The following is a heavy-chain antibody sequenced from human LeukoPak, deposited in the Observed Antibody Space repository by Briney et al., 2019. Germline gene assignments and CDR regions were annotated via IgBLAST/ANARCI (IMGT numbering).Heavy chain of an antibody. D-gene: IGHD5-18*01. CDR1: GYTFTSYA. CDR2: INAGNGNT. J-gene: IGHJ6*02. V-gene: IGHV1-3*01. Sequence: ASVKVSCKASGYTFTSYAMHWVRQAPGQRLEWMGWINAGNGNTKYSQKFQGRVTITRDTSASTAYMELSSLRSEDTAVYYCARGLDDVDTAMVGLYYYGMDVWGQGTTVTVSS. CDR3: ARGLDDVDTAMVGLYYYGMDV.